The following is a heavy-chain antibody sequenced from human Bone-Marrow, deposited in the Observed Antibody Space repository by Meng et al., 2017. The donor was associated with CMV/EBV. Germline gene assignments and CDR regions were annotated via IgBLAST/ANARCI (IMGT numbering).Heavy chain of an antibody. J-gene: IGHJ4*02. CDR2: ISGSGGST. CDR1: GFTFSSYA. D-gene: IGHD3-10*01. V-gene: IGHV3-23*01. CDR3: AKDETRRWFGELLGGVSFGY. Sequence: GGSLRLSCAASGFTFSSYAMSWVRQAPGKGLEWVSAISGSGGSTYYADSVKGRFTISRDNSKNTLYLQMNSLRAEDTAVYYCAKDETRRWFGELLGGVSFGYWGQGTLITVSS.